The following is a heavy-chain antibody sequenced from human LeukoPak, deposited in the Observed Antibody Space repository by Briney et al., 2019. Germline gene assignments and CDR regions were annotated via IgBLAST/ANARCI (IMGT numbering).Heavy chain of an antibody. CDR2: IWYDGSNK. Sequence: GGSLRLSCAASGFTFSSYGMHWVRQAPGKGLEWVAVIWYDGSNKYYADSVKGRFTISRDNSKNTLYLQMNSLRAEDTAVYYCARGPFLAAAGYYFDHWGQGTLVTVSS. D-gene: IGHD6-13*01. V-gene: IGHV3-33*01. J-gene: IGHJ4*02. CDR3: ARGPFLAAAGYYFDH. CDR1: GFTFSSYG.